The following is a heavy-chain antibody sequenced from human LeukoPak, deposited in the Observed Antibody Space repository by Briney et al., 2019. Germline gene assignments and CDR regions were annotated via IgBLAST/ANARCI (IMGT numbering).Heavy chain of an antibody. Sequence: GGSLRLSCAASGFTFSSYDMHWVRQATGKGLEWVSAIGTAGDTYYPGSVKGRFTISRENAKNSLYLQMNSLRAGDTAVYYCARDPRNHGMDVWGQGTTVTVSS. V-gene: IGHV3-13*01. CDR2: IGTAGDT. CDR1: GFTFSSYD. J-gene: IGHJ6*02. CDR3: ARDPRNHGMDV.